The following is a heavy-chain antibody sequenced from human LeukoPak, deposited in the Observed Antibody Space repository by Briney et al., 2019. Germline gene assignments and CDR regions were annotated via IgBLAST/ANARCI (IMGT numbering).Heavy chain of an antibody. J-gene: IGHJ3*02. CDR1: GYTFTDYS. CDR2: VNPNSGGT. V-gene: IGHV1-2*02. CDR3: ARGSPERITMIVVVITTGAFDI. Sequence: ASVKVSCKASGYTFTDYSIHWVRQAPGQGLEWMGWVNPNSGGTDYAQKFQGRVTMTRDTSISTAYMELSRLRSDDTAVYYCARGSPERITMIVVVITTGAFDIWGQGTMVTVSS. D-gene: IGHD3-22*01.